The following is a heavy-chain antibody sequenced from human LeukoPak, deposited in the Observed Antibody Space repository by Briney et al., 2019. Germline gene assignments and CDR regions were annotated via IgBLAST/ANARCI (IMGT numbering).Heavy chain of an antibody. V-gene: IGHV1-69*04. CDR3: ARVGAYDSSGYSFDY. J-gene: IGHJ4*02. Sequence: SVKVSCKTPGGTFSSYAISWVRQAPGQGLEWMGRIIPILGIANYAQKFQGRVTITADKSTSTAYMELSSLRSEDTAVYYCARVGAYDSSGYSFDYWGQGTLVTVSS. D-gene: IGHD3-22*01. CDR1: GGTFSSYA. CDR2: IIPILGIA.